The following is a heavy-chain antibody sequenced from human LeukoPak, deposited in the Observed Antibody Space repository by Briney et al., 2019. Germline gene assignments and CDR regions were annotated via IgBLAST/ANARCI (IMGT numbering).Heavy chain of an antibody. D-gene: IGHD4-17*01. CDR2: IRYDGTSK. Sequence: GGSLSLSCAASGFTFNTYGVNWVRQAPGKGLEWVSFIRYDGTSKFYADSVKGLFTISIENSKNSLYMLSNSMRVDDTVVYCLARYGVVFDMWGQGTMVSVCS. J-gene: IGHJ3*02. V-gene: IGHV3-30*02. CDR1: GFTFNTYG. CDR3: ARYGVVFDM.